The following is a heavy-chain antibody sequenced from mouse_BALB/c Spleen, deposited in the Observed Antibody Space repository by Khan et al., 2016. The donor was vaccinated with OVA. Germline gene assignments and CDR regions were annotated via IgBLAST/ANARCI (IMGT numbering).Heavy chain of an antibody. J-gene: IGHJ3*01. CDR3: GRGGGGNRFAY. V-gene: IGHV1S137*01. CDR1: GYIFTDFT. CDR2: ISTYYGDA. Sequence: QVQLKQSGAELVRPGVSVKISCKGSGYIFTDFTTHWVKQSHAKSLEWIGVISTYYGDATYNQKFKGKATMTVDKSSSTAYMELARLTSEDSAIYYCGRGGGGNRFAYWGQGTLVTVSA.